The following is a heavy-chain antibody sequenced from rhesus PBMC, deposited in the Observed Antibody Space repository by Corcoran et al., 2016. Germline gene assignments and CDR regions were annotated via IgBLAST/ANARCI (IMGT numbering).Heavy chain of an antibody. D-gene: IGHD1-26*01. CDR2: INAGGGST. Sequence: EVQLVESGGGLVQPGGSLRLSCTGSGFTFGSYYMYWVHQAPGKGLGWVSVINAGGGSTWYTDSVKGRFTISKENAKNTLYLQMDSLRAEDTAVYYCARGRITGTAIDYWGQGVLVTVSS. CDR3: ARGRITGTAIDY. CDR1: GFTFGSYY. J-gene: IGHJ4*01. V-gene: IGHV3-8*01.